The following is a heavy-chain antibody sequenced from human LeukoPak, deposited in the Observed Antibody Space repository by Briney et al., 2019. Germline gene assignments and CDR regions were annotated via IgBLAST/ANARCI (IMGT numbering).Heavy chain of an antibody. CDR2: INPSGGST. CDR3: ARDWGSGSRVGAFDI. D-gene: IGHD6-19*01. Sequence: PGASVKVSCKASGYTFTGYYMHWVRQAPGQGPEWMGWINPSGGSTSYAQKFQGRVTMTRDTSTSTVYMELSSLRSEDTAVYYCARDWGSGSRVGAFDIWGQGTMVTVSS. V-gene: IGHV1-46*01. CDR1: GYTFTGYY. J-gene: IGHJ3*02.